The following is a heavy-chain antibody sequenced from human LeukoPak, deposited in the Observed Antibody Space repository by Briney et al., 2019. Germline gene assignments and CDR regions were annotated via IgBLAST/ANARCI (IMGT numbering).Heavy chain of an antibody. J-gene: IGHJ4*02. V-gene: IGHV3-66*01. Sequence: GGSLRLSCAASGFTVSSHYMSWVRQAPGKGLEWVSVIHSGGSTYHADSVKGRFTISRDNSKNTLYLQMNSLRAEDTAVYYCAKDTYGDYVELSHFDYWGQGTLVTVSS. CDR1: GFTVSSHY. D-gene: IGHD4-17*01. CDR3: AKDTYGDYVELSHFDY. CDR2: IHSGGST.